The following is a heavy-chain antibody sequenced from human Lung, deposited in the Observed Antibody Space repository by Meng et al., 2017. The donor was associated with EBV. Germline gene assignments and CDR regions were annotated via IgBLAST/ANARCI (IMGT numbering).Heavy chain of an antibody. J-gene: IGHJ4*02. D-gene: IGHD5-12*01. V-gene: IGHV4-61*08. CDR2: IYYSGST. CDR3: ARDPGLGYSGYDGILGY. CDR1: GGSVSSGGYY. Sequence: QVPLHQGGAGLLKPSETLSLTCTVSGGSVSSGGYYWSWIRQPPGKGLEWIGYIYYSGSTNFNPSLKSRVTMSVDTSKNQFSLKLSSVTAADTAVYYCARDPGLGYSGYDGILGYWGQGTLVTVSS.